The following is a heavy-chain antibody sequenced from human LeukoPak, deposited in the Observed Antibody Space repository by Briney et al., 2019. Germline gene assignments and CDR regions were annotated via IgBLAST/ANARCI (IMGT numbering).Heavy chain of an antibody. Sequence: ASVKVSCKASGYTFTGYYMHWVRQAPGQGLEWMGWINPNSGGTNYAQKFQGRVTMTRDTSISTAYMELSGLRSDDTAVYYCARADYGSGSYRDYWGQGTLVTVSS. V-gene: IGHV1-2*02. CDR2: INPNSGGT. D-gene: IGHD3-10*01. CDR1: GYTFTGYY. CDR3: ARADYGSGSYRDY. J-gene: IGHJ4*02.